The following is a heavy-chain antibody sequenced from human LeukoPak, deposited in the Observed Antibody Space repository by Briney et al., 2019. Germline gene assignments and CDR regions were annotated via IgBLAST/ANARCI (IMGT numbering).Heavy chain of an antibody. CDR1: GGTFSSYA. Sequence: SVKVSCKASGGTFSSYAISWVRQAPGQGLEWMGGIIPIFGTANYAQKFQGRVTITADESTSTAYMELSSLRSEDTAEYYCARRGPYSSGWSDSYYFDYWGQGTLVTVSS. CDR3: ARRGPYSSGWSDSYYFDY. CDR2: IIPIFGTA. V-gene: IGHV1-69*13. D-gene: IGHD6-19*01. J-gene: IGHJ4*02.